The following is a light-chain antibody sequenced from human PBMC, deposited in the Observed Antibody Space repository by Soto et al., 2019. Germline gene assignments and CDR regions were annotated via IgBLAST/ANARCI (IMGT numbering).Light chain of an antibody. CDR1: QSVSNF. Sequence: IVLTPSPAPLSLSPGERAQLSFGASQSVSNFLAWYQQRPGQAPRLLIYDASNRAAGVPARFSGSGSGTEFTLTISSLQSDDSAIDYCQQFGDWPSFCLGTDVDIK. J-gene: IGKJ1*01. V-gene: IGKV3-11*01. CDR2: DAS. CDR3: QQFGDWPS.